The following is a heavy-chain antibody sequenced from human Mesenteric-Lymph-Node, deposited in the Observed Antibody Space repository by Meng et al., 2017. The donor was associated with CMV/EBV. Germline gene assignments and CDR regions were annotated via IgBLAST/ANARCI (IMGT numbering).Heavy chain of an antibody. CDR1: GGSVSSGSYY. D-gene: IGHD2-2*01. V-gene: IGHV4-61*01. J-gene: IGHJ4*02. Sequence: VSGGSVSSGSYYWSWIRQPPGKGLEWIGYIYYSGSTNYNPSLKSRVTISVDTSKNQFSLKLSSVTAADTAVYYCARDGTYHTSPFDYWGQGTLVTVSS. CDR3: ARDGTYHTSPFDY. CDR2: IYYSGST.